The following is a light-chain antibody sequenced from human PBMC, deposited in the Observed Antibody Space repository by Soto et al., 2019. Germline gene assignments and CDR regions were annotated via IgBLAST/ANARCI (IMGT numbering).Light chain of an antibody. CDR3: QQYNSYWT. CDR1: QSISSW. V-gene: IGKV1-5*01. J-gene: IGKJ1*01. CDR2: DAS. Sequence: DIQMTQSPSTLSASVGDRVTITCRDSQSISSWLAWYQQKPGKAPKLLIYDASSLESGVPSRFSGSGSGTEFTLTSSILQHDDFATYYCQQYNSYWTFGQGTKVEIK.